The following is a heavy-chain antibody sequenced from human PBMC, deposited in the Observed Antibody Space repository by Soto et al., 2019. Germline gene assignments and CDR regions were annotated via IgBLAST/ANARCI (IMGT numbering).Heavy chain of an antibody. Sequence: WLCXRLSWSSAVFSFMNYYIMLFRHAPGKGLEWVSVISGNGRDTYYADSVKGRFTISRDNSKSRLYLQMTRMRAEDTAVYYCAKDEEPYCGGDCYTEKYEYWGQGTLLKVYS. D-gene: IGHD2-21*02. V-gene: IGHV3-23*01. CDR2: ISGNGRDT. CDR1: VFSFMNYY. CDR3: AKDEEPYCGGDCYTEKYEY. J-gene: IGHJ4*02.